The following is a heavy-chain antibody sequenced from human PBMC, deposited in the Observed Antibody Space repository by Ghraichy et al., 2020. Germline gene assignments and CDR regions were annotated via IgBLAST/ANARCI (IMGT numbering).Heavy chain of an antibody. Sequence: ETLSLTCAASGFTFSSYWMSWVRQAPGKGLEWVANIKQDGSEKYYVGSVKGRFTISRDNAKNSLYLQINSLRAEDTAVYYCARVHYAQYYYHYYGMDVWGQGTTVTVSS. CDR3: ARVHYAQYYYHYYGMDV. D-gene: IGHD2-2*01. V-gene: IGHV3-7*01. J-gene: IGHJ6*02. CDR1: GFTFSSYW. CDR2: IKQDGSEK.